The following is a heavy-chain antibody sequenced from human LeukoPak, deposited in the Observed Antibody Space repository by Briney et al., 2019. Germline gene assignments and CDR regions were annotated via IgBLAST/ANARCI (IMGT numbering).Heavy chain of an antibody. CDR1: GGSFSGYY. Sequence: SETLSLTCAVYGGSFSGYYWSWIRQPPGKGLEWIGEINHSGSTNYNPSLKSRVTISVDTSKNQFSLKLSSVTAADTAVYYCARGRPLVVIIPLYWYFDLWGRGTLVTVSS. CDR2: INHSGST. D-gene: IGHD3-3*01. J-gene: IGHJ2*01. CDR3: ARGRPLVVIIPLYWYFDL. V-gene: IGHV4-34*01.